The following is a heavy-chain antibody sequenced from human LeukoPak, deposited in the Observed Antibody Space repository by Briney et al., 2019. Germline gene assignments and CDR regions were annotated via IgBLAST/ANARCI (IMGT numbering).Heavy chain of an antibody. V-gene: IGHV4-61*02. CDR1: GGSISSGSNY. J-gene: IGHJ6*03. CDR3: AFIAARPYMDV. CDR2: IYTSGST. Sequence: SETLSLTCTVSGGSISSGSNYWSWIRQPAGKGLEWIGRIYTSGSTNYNPSLKSRVTISVDTSKNQFSLKLSSVTAADTAVYYCAFIAARPYMDVWGKGTTVTVSS. D-gene: IGHD6-6*01.